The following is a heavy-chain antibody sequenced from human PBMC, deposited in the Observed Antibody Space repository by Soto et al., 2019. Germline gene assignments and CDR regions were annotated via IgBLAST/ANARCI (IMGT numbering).Heavy chain of an antibody. V-gene: IGHV4-39*02. Sequence: SETLSLTCAVSGGSLGGSPYHWGWIRQPPGKGLEWIGSIDDSAKVYYNPSLRGRVTLFVDTSKNHFSLNLKSVTATDTAVYYCALSPPMAVSGMDIWCQETLLTISS. CDR1: GGSLGGSPYH. J-gene: IGHJ4*02. CDR2: IDDSAKV. D-gene: IGHD2-8*02. CDR3: ALSPPMAVSGMDI.